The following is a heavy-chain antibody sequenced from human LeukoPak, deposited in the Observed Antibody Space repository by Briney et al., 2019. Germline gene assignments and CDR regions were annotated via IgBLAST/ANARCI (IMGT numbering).Heavy chain of an antibody. CDR2: IYTSGSS. CDR1: GGSISSYY. CDR3: ARGGNWFHFDY. Sequence: SETLSLTCTVSGGSISSYYWSWIRQPPGKGLEWIGYIYTSGSSNYNPSLKSRVSISLDTSMNPFSLKLRSVTAPDTAVYFCARGGNWFHFDYWGQGSLVTVSS. D-gene: IGHD4-23*01. V-gene: IGHV4-4*09. J-gene: IGHJ4*02.